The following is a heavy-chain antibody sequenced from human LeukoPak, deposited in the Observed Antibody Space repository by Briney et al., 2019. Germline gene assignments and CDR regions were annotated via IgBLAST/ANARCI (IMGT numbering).Heavy chain of an antibody. CDR1: GGTFSSYA. J-gene: IGHJ3*02. Sequence: ASVKVSCKASGGTFSSYAISWVRQAPGQGLEWMGGIIPIFGTANYAQKFQGRVTITADESTSTAYMELSSLRSEDTAVYYCARGSDCSGTSCYLFGAFDIWGQGTMVTVSS. D-gene: IGHD2-2*01. V-gene: IGHV1-69*13. CDR3: ARGSDCSGTSCYLFGAFDI. CDR2: IIPIFGTA.